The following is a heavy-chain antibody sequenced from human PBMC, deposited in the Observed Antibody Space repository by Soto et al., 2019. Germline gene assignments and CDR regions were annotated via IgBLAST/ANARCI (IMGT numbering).Heavy chain of an antibody. CDR3: ARGEFRRYCSGGSCYDDY. CDR2: IYYSGST. CDR1: GGSISIYY. D-gene: IGHD2-15*01. V-gene: IGHV4-59*01. Sequence: SETLSLTCTVSGGSISIYYWSWIRQPPGKGLEWIGYIYYSGSTNYNPSLKSRVTISVDTSKNQFSLKLSSVTAADTAVYYCARGEFRRYCSGGSCYDDYWGQGTLVTVSS. J-gene: IGHJ4*02.